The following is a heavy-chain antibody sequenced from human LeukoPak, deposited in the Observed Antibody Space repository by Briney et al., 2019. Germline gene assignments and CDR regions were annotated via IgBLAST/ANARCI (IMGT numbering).Heavy chain of an antibody. CDR3: ARFIIAARLSWFDP. CDR2: ISYDGSNK. V-gene: IGHV3-30*03. CDR1: GFTFSSYG. D-gene: IGHD6-6*01. Sequence: GGSLRLSCAASGFTFSSYGMHWVRQAPGKGLEWVAVISYDGSNKYYADSVKGRFTISRDNSKNTLYLQMNSLRAEDTAVYYCARFIIAARLSWFDPWGQGTLVTVSS. J-gene: IGHJ5*02.